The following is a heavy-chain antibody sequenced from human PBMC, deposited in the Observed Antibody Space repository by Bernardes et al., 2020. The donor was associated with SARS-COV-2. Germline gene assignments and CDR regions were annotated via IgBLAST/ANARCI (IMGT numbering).Heavy chain of an antibody. CDR2: ISGSGGST. Sequence: GWSLRLSCAASGFTFRSYAMSWVRQAPGKGLEWVSVISGSGGSTYYADSVKGRFTISRDNSKNTLYLQMNSLRAEDTAVYYCARGWRENSFDYWGQGALVTVSS. V-gene: IGHV3-23*01. D-gene: IGHD2-15*01. CDR3: ARGWRENSFDY. CDR1: GFTFRSYA. J-gene: IGHJ4*02.